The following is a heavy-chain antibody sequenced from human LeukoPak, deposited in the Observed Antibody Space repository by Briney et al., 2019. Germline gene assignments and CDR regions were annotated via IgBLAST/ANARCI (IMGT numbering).Heavy chain of an antibody. V-gene: IGHV1-46*01. CDR1: GCTFSSYY. CDR2: INPSGDGT. Sequence: ASVKVSCKAAGCTFSSYYMHWVRQAPGQGPEWMGIINPSGDGTSYAQKFQGRVTMTRDTSTSTVYMELSSLRSEDTAVYYCARADSQQSFDYWGQGTRVTVSS. J-gene: IGHJ4*02. CDR3: ARADSQQSFDY. D-gene: IGHD2-15*01.